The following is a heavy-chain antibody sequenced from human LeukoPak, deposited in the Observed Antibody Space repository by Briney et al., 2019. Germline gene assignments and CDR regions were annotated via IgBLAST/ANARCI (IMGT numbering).Heavy chain of an antibody. CDR1: GFTFSSYG. V-gene: IGHV3-33*01. CDR2: IWYDGSNK. J-gene: IGHJ3*02. D-gene: IGHD3-16*01. Sequence: PGGSLRLSCAASGFTFSSYGMHWVRQAPGKGLEWVAVIWYDGSNKYYADSVKGRFTISRDNSKNTLYLQMNSLRAEDTAVYYCARGLLMITFGGLDGAFDIWGQGTMVTVSS. CDR3: ARGLLMITFGGLDGAFDI.